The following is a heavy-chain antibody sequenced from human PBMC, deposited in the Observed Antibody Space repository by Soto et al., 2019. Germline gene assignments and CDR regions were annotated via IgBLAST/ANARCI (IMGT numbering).Heavy chain of an antibody. CDR1: GYTFTSYA. CDR2: INAGNGNT. J-gene: IGHJ6*03. V-gene: IGHV1-3*01. Sequence: QVQLVQSGAEVQKPGASVKVSCKASGYTFTSYAMHWVRQAPGQRLEWMGWINAGNGNTKYSQKFQGRVTITRDTSASTAYMELSSLRSEDTAVYYCARAPQTSYYYYYMDVGGKGTTVTVSS. CDR3: ARAPQTSYYYYYMDV.